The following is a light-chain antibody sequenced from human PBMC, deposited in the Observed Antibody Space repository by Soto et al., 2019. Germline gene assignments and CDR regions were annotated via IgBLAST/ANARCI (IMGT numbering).Light chain of an antibody. CDR3: SAWDDSLHVWL. Sequence: QSVLTQPPSASGTPGQRVTISCSGSSSNIGSHTVNWYQQVPGTAPKLLIFINNQRPSGVPDRFSGSKSGTSASLAISGLQAEDEADYYCSAWDDSLHVWLFGGGTKLTVL. CDR2: INN. CDR1: SSNIGSHT. J-gene: IGLJ3*02. V-gene: IGLV1-44*01.